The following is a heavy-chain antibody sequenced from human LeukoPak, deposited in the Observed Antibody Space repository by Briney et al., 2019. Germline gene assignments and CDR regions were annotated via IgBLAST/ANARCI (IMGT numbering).Heavy chain of an antibody. CDR2: ISSSSSYI. V-gene: IGHV3-21*01. CDR3: ARDRYGDYIFDY. J-gene: IGHJ4*02. Sequence: NPGGSLRLSCAASGFTFSSYSMNWVRQAPGKGLEWVSSISSSSSYIYYADSVKGRFTISRDNAKNSLYLQMNSLRAEDTAVYYCARDRYGDYIFDYWGQGTLVTVSS. D-gene: IGHD4-17*01. CDR1: GFTFSSYS.